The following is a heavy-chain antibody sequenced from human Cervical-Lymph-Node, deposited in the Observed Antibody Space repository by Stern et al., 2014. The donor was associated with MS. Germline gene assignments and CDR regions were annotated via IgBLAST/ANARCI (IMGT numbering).Heavy chain of an antibody. CDR1: GFTFSGFA. J-gene: IGHJ4*02. Sequence: EVQLVQSGGGLVQPGGALKLSCAASGFTFSGFAIHWVRQASGKGLEWIGHIRSKTNNCATAYAASMKGRFNISRDDSNNTAYLQMNSLKTEDTAIYYCTRDLGGNSYWGQGTLVTVSS. V-gene: IGHV3-73*01. CDR2: IRSKTNNCAT. CDR3: TRDLGGNSY. D-gene: IGHD4-23*01.